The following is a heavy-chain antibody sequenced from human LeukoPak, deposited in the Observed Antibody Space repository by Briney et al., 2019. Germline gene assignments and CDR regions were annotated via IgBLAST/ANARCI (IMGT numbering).Heavy chain of an antibody. Sequence: ASVKVSCKASGYTFTSYGISWVRQAPGQGLEWMGWISAYNGNTNYAQKLQGRVTMTTDTSTSTAYMELRSLRSDDTAVYYCARDRGAQQRSFWVFDIWGQGTMVTVSS. CDR2: ISAYNGNT. V-gene: IGHV1-18*01. CDR3: ARDRGAQQRSFWVFDI. J-gene: IGHJ3*02. CDR1: GYTFTSYG. D-gene: IGHD6-13*01.